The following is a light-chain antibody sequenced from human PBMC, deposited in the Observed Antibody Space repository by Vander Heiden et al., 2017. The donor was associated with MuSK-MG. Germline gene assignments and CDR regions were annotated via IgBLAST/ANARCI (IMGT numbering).Light chain of an antibody. CDR3: QSYDSSLSGYV. V-gene: IGLV1-40*01. J-gene: IGLJ1*01. Sequence: QSVLTQPPSVSGYQGQRVTISCTGSSSNIGAGYDVHWYQQLPGTAPKLLIYGNSNRPSGVPDRFSGSKSGTSASLAITGLQAEDEADYYCQSYDSSLSGYVFGTGTKVTVL. CDR1: SSNIGAGYD. CDR2: GNS.